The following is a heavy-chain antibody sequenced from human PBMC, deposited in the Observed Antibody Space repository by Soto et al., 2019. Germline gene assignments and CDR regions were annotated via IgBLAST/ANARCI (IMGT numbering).Heavy chain of an antibody. D-gene: IGHD1-1*01. Sequence: QVQLVQSGAEVKKPGASVKVSCKASGYTFTSYGISWVRQAPGQGLEWMGWISAYNGNTNYAQKLQGRVTMTTDTSTSKAYMELSSIRSDDTAVYYCASTTGYYYYYYMDVWGKGTTVTVSS. CDR3: ASTTGYYYYYYMDV. CDR2: ISAYNGNT. CDR1: GYTFTSYG. J-gene: IGHJ6*03. V-gene: IGHV1-18*01.